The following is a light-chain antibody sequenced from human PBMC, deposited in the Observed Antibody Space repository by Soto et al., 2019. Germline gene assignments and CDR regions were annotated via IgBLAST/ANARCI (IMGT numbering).Light chain of an antibody. CDR3: QQRSNWPIT. J-gene: IGKJ5*01. V-gene: IGKV3-11*01. CDR1: QSVSSY. Sequence: EIVLTQSPATLSLSPGERATLSGRASQSVSSYLAWYQQKPGQAPRLLIYDASNRATGIPARFSGSGSGTDFTLTISSLEPEDFAVYYCQQRSNWPITFGQGTRREIK. CDR2: DAS.